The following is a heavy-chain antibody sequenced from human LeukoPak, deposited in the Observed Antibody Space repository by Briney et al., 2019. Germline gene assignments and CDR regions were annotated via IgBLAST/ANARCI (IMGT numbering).Heavy chain of an antibody. CDR1: GGSISSGDYY. CDR2: IYYSGST. CDR3: ARGRILFQRWLQSNPIFDY. J-gene: IGHJ4*02. V-gene: IGHV4-31*03. D-gene: IGHD5-24*01. Sequence: PSQTLSLTCTVSGGSISSGDYYWSWIRQHPGKGLECIGYIYYSGSTYYKPSLKSRVTISVDTSKNQFSLRLSSVTAADTAVYYCARGRILFQRWLQSNPIFDYWGQGTLVTVSS.